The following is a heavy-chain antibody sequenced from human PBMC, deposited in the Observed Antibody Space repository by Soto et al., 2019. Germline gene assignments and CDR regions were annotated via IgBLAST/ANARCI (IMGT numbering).Heavy chain of an antibody. Sequence: WSLRLSCAASGFTFRNYAIHWVRQAPGKGLEWVAVISRDGSHKYYLDSVKGRFTISRDNSKDTVNLLMNSLRDDDSAMYYCARSRNSAVADSFDFWGQGTLVTAPQ. CDR3: ARSRNSAVADSFDF. D-gene: IGHD1-26*01. CDR1: GFTFRNYA. V-gene: IGHV3-30*04. CDR2: ISRDGSHK. J-gene: IGHJ4*02.